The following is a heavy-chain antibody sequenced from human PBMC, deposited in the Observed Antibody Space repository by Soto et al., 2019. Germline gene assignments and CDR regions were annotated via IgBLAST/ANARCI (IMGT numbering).Heavy chain of an antibody. D-gene: IGHD6-13*01. V-gene: IGHV1-46*01. CDR2: LNPSGGST. CDR1: GYTFTSYY. Sequence: ASVKVSCKASGYTFTSYYMHWVRQAPGQGLEWMGLLNPSGGSTTYAQKFQGRVTMTRDTSTSTVYMELNSLRSEDTAVYYCATAAYSTSWYDFWGQGTLVTVSS. J-gene: IGHJ5*01. CDR3: ATAAYSTSWYDF.